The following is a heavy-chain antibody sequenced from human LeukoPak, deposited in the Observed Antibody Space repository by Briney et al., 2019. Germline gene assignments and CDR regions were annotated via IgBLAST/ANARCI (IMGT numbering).Heavy chain of an antibody. V-gene: IGHV1-69*05. CDR3: ARDGAPAYCSSTSCLDNWFDP. J-gene: IGHJ5*02. CDR1: GGTFSSYA. Sequence: GASVKVSCKASGGTFSSYAISWVRQAPGQGLEWMGGIIPIFGTANYAQKFQGRVTITTDESTSTAYMELSSLRSEDTAVYYCARDGAPAYCSSTSCLDNWFDPWGQGTLVTVSS. D-gene: IGHD2-2*01. CDR2: IIPIFGTA.